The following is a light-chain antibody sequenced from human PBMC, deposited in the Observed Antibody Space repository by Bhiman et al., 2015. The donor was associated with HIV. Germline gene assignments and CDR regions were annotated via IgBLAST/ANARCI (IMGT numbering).Light chain of an antibody. CDR1: TSNVGSHP. J-gene: IGLJ1*01. V-gene: IGLV1-51*01. Sequence: QSVVTQPPSASGTPGQTVTISCSGTTSNVGSHPVNWYRQFPGTAPKLLIYDTYKRPSGIPDRFSGSKSGTSATLDITGLQTGDEAEYYCGTWDNSLSAFYVFGTGTKVTVL. CDR2: DTY. CDR3: GTWDNSLSAFYV.